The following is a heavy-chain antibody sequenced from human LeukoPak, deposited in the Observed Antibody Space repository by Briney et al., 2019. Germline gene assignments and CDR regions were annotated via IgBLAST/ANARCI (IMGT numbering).Heavy chain of an antibody. CDR1: GGTFSSYA. V-gene: IGHV1-69*13. Sequence: SVKVSCKASGGTFSSYAISWVRQAPGQGLEWMGGIIPIFGTANYAQKFQGRVTITADESTSTAYMELSSLRSEDTAVYYCARVDYYDSSVSWFDPWGQGTLVTVSS. CDR3: ARVDYYDSSVSWFDP. CDR2: IIPIFGTA. D-gene: IGHD3-22*01. J-gene: IGHJ5*02.